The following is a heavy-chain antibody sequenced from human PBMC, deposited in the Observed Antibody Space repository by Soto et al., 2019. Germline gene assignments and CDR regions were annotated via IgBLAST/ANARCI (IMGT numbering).Heavy chain of an antibody. CDR2: ISDDGRRT. J-gene: IGHJ5*01. Sequence: EVQLLESGGGLVQPGGSLRLSCAASGFSFSTFEMSWVRXAPGRGLEWVSFISDDGRRTYYADAVKGRFTISRDNSKXXXXXXXXSLXAEDTAVYACVKGGWLDFWGQGTLVTVSS. CDR3: VKGGWLDF. V-gene: IGHV3-23*01. D-gene: IGHD3-16*01. CDR1: GFSFSTFE.